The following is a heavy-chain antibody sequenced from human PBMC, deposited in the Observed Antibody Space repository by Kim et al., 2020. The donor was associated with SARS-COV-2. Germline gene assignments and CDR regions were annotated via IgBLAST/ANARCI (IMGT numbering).Heavy chain of an antibody. D-gene: IGHD3-10*01. CDR1: GFSFSDYG. CDR2: ISHDGSNE. J-gene: IGHJ4*01. Sequence: GGSLRLSCAASGFSFSDYGMHWVRQSPGKGLEWVAIISHDGSNEEYVDSVKGRFTSSRDNSKNTMFLEMNSLRAEDTAVYYCAQGSGVRGLYDYFDAWG. V-gene: IGHV3-30*18. CDR3: AQGSGVRGLYDYFDA.